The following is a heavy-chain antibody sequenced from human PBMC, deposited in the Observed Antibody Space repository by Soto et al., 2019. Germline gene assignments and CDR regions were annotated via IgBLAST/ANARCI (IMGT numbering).Heavy chain of an antibody. CDR2: ITSSGTQM. Sequence: PGGSLRLSCAASGFTVSTYSMNWVRQAPGKGLEWVSHITSSGTQMYYADSVKGRFTISRDSAKNSLYLHMNSLRDEDTAVYYCARDHPYQDYWGQGTLVTVSS. J-gene: IGHJ4*02. V-gene: IGHV3-48*02. CDR3: ARDHPYQDY. CDR1: GFTVSTYS.